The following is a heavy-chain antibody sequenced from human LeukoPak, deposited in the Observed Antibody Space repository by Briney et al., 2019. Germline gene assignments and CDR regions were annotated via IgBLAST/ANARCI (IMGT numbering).Heavy chain of an antibody. V-gene: IGHV3-30-3*01. CDR1: GFTFSDYA. CDR3: ARDQSISMVRGVPDY. CDR2: ISLDGSNK. D-gene: IGHD3-10*01. J-gene: IGHJ4*02. Sequence: PGKSLRLSCAASGFTFSDYAMHWVRQAPGKGLEWVAAISLDGSNKYFADSVKGRFTISRDNSKNTVYLQMNSLRAEDTAVYYCARDQSISMVRGVPDYWGQGTVVTVSS.